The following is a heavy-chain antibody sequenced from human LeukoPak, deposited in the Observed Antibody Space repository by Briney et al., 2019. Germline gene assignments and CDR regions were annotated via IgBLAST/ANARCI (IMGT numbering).Heavy chain of an antibody. CDR1: GGTFSSYA. CDR3: ARDRVCSSTSCYSTPFDY. Sequence: SVKVSCKASGGTFSSYAISCVRQAPGQGLEWMGGIIPIFGTANYAQKFQGRVTITADKSTSTAYMELSSLRSEDTAVYYCARDRVCSSTSCYSTPFDYWGQGTLVTVSS. V-gene: IGHV1-69*06. J-gene: IGHJ4*02. D-gene: IGHD2-2*01. CDR2: IIPIFGTA.